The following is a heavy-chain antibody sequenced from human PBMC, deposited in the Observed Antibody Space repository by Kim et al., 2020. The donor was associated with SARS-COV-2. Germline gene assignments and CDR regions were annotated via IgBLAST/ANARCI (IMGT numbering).Heavy chain of an antibody. Sequence: GGSLRLSCAASGFTFSSYAMHWVRQAPGKGLEWVAVISYDGSNKYYADSVKGRFTISRDNSKNTLYLQMNSLRAEDTAVYYCARDLGAVAESWFDPWGQGTLVTVSS. CDR3: ARDLGAVAESWFDP. CDR1: GFTFSSYA. J-gene: IGHJ5*02. V-gene: IGHV3-30*04. D-gene: IGHD6-19*01. CDR2: ISYDGSNK.